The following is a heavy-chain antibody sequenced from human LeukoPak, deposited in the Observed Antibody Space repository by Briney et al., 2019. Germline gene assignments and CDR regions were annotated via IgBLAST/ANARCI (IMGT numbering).Heavy chain of an antibody. CDR2: INHSGST. D-gene: IGHD6-6*01. CDR3: ARGYQEVEQLVRYDY. Sequence: SETLSLTCAVYGGSFSGYYWSWIRQPPGKGLEWIGEINHSGSTNYNPSLKSRVTISVDTSKNQFSLKLSSVTAADTAVYYCARGYQEVEQLVRYDYWGQGTLVTVSS. V-gene: IGHV4-34*01. CDR1: GGSFSGYY. J-gene: IGHJ4*02.